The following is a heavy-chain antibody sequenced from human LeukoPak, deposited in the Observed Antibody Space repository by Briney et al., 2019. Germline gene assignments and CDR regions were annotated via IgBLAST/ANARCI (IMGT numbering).Heavy chain of an antibody. CDR1: GLTFSNNW. V-gene: IGHV3-15*01. CDR3: STDLGPAIDY. Sequence: GGSLRLSCAASGLTFSNNWMTWVRQAPGKGLEWVGRIKSKADGGTTDYPAPVKGRFIISRDDSKNTLFLQMNSLKTEDTAMYYCSTDLGPAIDYWGQGTLVTVSS. J-gene: IGHJ4*02. CDR2: IKSKADGGTT.